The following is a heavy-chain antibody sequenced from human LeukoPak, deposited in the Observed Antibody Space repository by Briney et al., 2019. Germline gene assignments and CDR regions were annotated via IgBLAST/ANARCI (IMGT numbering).Heavy chain of an antibody. Sequence: GGSLRLSCAASGFTFSRYDMSWVRQAPGKGLEWVAAIRASDDRTYYADSVRGRFTISRDNSKNTLYLQMNSLRVEDTAVYFCARDDYYYSSGLDFWGQGTLVTVSS. CDR2: IRASDDRT. CDR3: ARDDYYYSSGLDF. V-gene: IGHV3-23*01. D-gene: IGHD3-22*01. J-gene: IGHJ4*02. CDR1: GFTFSRYD.